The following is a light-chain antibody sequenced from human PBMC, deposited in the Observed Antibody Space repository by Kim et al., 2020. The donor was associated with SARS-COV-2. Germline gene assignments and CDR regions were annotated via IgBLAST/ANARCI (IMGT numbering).Light chain of an antibody. CDR3: QQYNSYSFT. Sequence: DVQMTQSPSTLSASVGDRVTITCRASQSVGNWLAWYQQKPRKAPKLLIYKASTLKSGVPSRFSGSGSGTEFTLTISSLQPDDFATYYCQQYNSYSFTFGQGTKLEI. CDR1: QSVGNW. V-gene: IGKV1-5*03. J-gene: IGKJ2*01. CDR2: KAS.